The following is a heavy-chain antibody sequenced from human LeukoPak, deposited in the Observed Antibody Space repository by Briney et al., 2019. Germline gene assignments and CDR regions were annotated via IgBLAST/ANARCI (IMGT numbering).Heavy chain of an antibody. D-gene: IGHD3-22*01. CDR3: AKKGYYDGSGYYMYYFDH. V-gene: IGHV3-23*01. CDR2: ISGDGVGT. CDR1: GFTFSSYT. Sequence: GGSLRLSCVASGFTFSSYTMNWVRQAPGKGLEWVSAISGDGVGTYYADSVKGRFTISRDNSWNTLYLQMNSLRAEDTAVYYCAKKGYYDGSGYYMYYFDHWGQGTLVTVSS. J-gene: IGHJ4*02.